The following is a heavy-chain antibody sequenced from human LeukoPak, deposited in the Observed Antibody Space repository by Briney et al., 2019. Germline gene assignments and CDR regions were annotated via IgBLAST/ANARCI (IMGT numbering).Heavy chain of an antibody. CDR2: INPNSGGT. V-gene: IGHV1-2*06. CDR3: ARDRAYDSSSDY. Sequence: GASVKVSCKASGYNFTDYYMHWVRQAPGQGLEWMGRINPNSGGTNSAQKFQGRVTMTRDTSITTAYMQLSGLRSDDTAMYYCARDRAYDSSSDYWGQGTLVTVSS. CDR1: GYNFTDYY. J-gene: IGHJ4*02. D-gene: IGHD3-22*01.